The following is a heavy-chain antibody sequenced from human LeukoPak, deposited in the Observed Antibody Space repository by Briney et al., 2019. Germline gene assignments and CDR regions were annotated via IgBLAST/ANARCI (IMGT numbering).Heavy chain of an antibody. V-gene: IGHV1-2*04. D-gene: IGHD2-2*02. CDR2: INPNSGGT. CDR1: GYTFTGYY. J-gene: IGHJ4*02. CDR3: ARSSPSRYCSSTSCYTNFDY. Sequence: ASVKVSCKASGYTFTGYYMHWVRQAPGQGLEWMGWINPNSGGTNYAQKFQGWVTMTRDTSISTAYMELSRLRSEDTAVYYCARSSPSRYCSSTSCYTNFDYWGQGTLVTVSS.